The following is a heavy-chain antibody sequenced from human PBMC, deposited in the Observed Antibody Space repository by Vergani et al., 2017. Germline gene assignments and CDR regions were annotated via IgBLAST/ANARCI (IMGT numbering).Heavy chain of an antibody. CDR3: AKARDPNCKGGNCYSYYYGLDL. CDR1: GFTFSSYA. Sequence: EVLLLESGGNLIQPGGSLRLSCGASGFTFSSYAMTWVRLAPGKGLQWVSAISGSGGNTFYTDSVKGRFTISRDNSKDTLYLQMNSLRVEDTAIYYCAKARDPNCKGGNCYSYYYGLDLWGRGTKVTVSS. V-gene: IGHV3-23*01. J-gene: IGHJ6*02. D-gene: IGHD2-21*01. CDR2: ISGSGGNT.